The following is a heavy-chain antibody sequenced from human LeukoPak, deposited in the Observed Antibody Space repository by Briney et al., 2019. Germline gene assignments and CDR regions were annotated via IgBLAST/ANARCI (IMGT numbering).Heavy chain of an antibody. D-gene: IGHD6-19*01. Sequence: SETLSLTCTVPGGSISNSSYYWGWIRQPPGKGLEWIGEINHSGSTNYNPSLKSRVTISVDTSKNQFSLKLSSVTAADTAVYYCARASSSSGLTQYDYWGQGTLVTVSS. J-gene: IGHJ4*02. CDR3: ARASSSSGLTQYDY. CDR1: GGSISNSSYY. CDR2: INHSGST. V-gene: IGHV4-39*07.